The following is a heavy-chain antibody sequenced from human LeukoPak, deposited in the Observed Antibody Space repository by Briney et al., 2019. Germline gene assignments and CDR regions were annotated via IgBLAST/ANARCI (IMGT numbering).Heavy chain of an antibody. CDR2: IYYSGST. CDR3: ARDKYYDFWSGFLYYYYMDV. CDR1: GGSISSGDYY. V-gene: IGHV4-30-4*01. Sequence: SETLSLTCTVSGGSISSGDYYWSWIRQPPGKGLEWIGYIYYSGSTNYNPSLKSRVTISVDTSKNQFSLKLSSVTAADTAVYYCARDKYYDFWSGFLYYYYMDVWGKGTTVTVSS. D-gene: IGHD3-3*01. J-gene: IGHJ6*03.